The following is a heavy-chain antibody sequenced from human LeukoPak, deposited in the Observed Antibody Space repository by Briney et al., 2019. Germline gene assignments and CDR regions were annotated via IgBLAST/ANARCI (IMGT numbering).Heavy chain of an antibody. V-gene: IGHV4-59*01. CDR1: ADTISIYY. CDR3: ATSVGGTLFDN. Sequence: APQTLSLTCTVSADTISIYYWSWIRQPPGHGREWSGYIYVSVSTDYNPSLKSRVTISLDPSKNQFSLRLSSVTAADTAVYYCATSVGGTLFDNWGQGTLVSVSS. CDR2: IYVSVST. J-gene: IGHJ4*02. D-gene: IGHD1-26*01.